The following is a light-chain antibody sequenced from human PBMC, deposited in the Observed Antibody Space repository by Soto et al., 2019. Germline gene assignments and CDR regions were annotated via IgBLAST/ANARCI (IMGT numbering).Light chain of an antibody. J-gene: IGLJ2*01. CDR3: CSYAGSTV. CDR2: EVS. V-gene: IGLV2-23*02. CDR1: SSDVGSYNL. Sequence: QSVLTQPASVSGSPGQSITISCTGTSSDVGSYNLVSWYQQHPGKAPKLMIYEVSKRPSGVSNRFSGSRSGNTASLPISGLQAEDEADYYCCSYAGSTVFGGGTKVTVL.